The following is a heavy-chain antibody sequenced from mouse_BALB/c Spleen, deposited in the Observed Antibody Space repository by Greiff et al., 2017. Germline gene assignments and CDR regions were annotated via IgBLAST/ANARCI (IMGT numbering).Heavy chain of an antibody. V-gene: IGHV1-31*01. Sequence: VQLKQSGPELVKPGASVKISCKASGYSFTGYYMHWVKQSHVKSLEWIGRINPYNGATSYNQNFKDKASLTVDKSSSTAYMELHSLTSEDSAVFYCARQLGKGAMDDWSQGTSVTVSS. CDR3: ARQLGKGAMDD. J-gene: IGHJ4*01. CDR1: GYSFTGYY. CDR2: INPYNGAT. D-gene: IGHD3-1*01.